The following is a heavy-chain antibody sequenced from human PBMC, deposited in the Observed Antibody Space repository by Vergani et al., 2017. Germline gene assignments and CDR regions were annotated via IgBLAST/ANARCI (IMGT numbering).Heavy chain of an antibody. Sequence: QVQLQESGPGLVKPSGTLSLTCAVSGGSISSSNWWSWVRQPPGKGLEWIGEIYHSGSTNYNPSLKSRVTISVDKSKNQFSLKLSSVTAADTAVYCCARSSGGDYGDYFNYFDYWGQGTLVTVSS. D-gene: IGHD4-17*01. CDR3: ARSSGGDYGDYFNYFDY. V-gene: IGHV4-4*01. J-gene: IGHJ4*02. CDR2: IYHSGST. CDR1: GGSISSSNW.